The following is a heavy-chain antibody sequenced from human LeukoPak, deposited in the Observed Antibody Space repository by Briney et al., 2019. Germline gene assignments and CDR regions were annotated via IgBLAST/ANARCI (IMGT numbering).Heavy chain of an antibody. CDR1: GASTTNDF. J-gene: IGHJ4*02. CDR3: ARGPMTYYYGSEAYRTHLNYYFDS. V-gene: IGHV4-4*07. D-gene: IGHD3-22*01. Sequence: PSETLSLTCTVSGASTTNDFWNWIRQPAGKGLKGIGRIDANGNTEYSPSLSSRLTMSMDTSKNQLSLELSSVTASDTAVYYCARGPMTYYYGSEAYRTHLNYYFDSWGQGTLVTVSS. CDR2: IDANGNT.